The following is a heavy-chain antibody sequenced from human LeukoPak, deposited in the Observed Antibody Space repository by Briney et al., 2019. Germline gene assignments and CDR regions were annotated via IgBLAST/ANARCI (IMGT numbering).Heavy chain of an antibody. CDR3: ASSPSLGYCSSTSCYRY. D-gene: IGHD2-2*02. CDR1: GGSISSYY. Sequence: SETLSLTCTVSGGSISSYYWSWIRQPPGKGLEWIGYIYYSGSTNYNPSLKSRVTISVDTSKNQLSLKLSSVTAADTAVYYCASSPSLGYCSSTSCYRYWGQGTLVTVSS. V-gene: IGHV4-59*01. CDR2: IYYSGST. J-gene: IGHJ4*02.